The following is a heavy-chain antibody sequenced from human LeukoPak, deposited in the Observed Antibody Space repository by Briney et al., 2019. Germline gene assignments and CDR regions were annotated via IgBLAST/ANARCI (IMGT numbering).Heavy chain of an antibody. Sequence: GGSLRLSCAVSGFSFIDHYMDWVRQAPGQGLEWVGRSLKKVYIYRGEYAAPVKGRFTMSRAVSRNSLYLQMNNLETEDTTVYYWTTGGTEGYSNGWGQRILFTVSS. J-gene: IGHJ4*02. D-gene: IGHD4-11*01. V-gene: IGHV3-72*01. CDR2: SLKKVYIYRG. CDR3: TTGGTEGYSNG. CDR1: GFSFIDHY.